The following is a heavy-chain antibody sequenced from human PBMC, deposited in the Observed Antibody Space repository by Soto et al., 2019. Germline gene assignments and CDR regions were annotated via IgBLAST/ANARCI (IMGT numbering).Heavy chain of an antibody. CDR1: GFTFSSYG. Sequence: GGSLRLSCAASGFTFSSYGMHWVRQAPGKGLEWVAVIWYDGSNKYYADSVKGRFTISRDNSKNTLYLQMNSLRAEDTAVYYCARDLSIAAAGTGFDYWGQGTLVTVS. J-gene: IGHJ4*02. V-gene: IGHV3-33*08. CDR2: IWYDGSNK. D-gene: IGHD6-13*01. CDR3: ARDLSIAAAGTGFDY.